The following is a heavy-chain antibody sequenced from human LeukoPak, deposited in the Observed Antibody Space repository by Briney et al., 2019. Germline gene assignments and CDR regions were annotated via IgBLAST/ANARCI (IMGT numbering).Heavy chain of an antibody. D-gene: IGHD6-6*01. J-gene: IGHJ4*02. V-gene: IGHV3-30*01. CDR1: GFTFSSYA. CDR3: ARSTRIAPPLDY. CDR2: ISYDGSNK. Sequence: PGGSLRLSCAASGFTFSSYAMHWVRQAPGKGLEWVAVISYDGSNKYYADSVKGRFTIFRDNSKNTLYLQMNSLRAEDTAVYYCARSTRIAPPLDYWGQGTLVTVSS.